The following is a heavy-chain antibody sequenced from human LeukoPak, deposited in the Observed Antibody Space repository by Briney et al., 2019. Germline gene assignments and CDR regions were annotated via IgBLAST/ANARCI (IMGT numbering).Heavy chain of an antibody. CDR3: ARVGPWCFDL. Sequence: SETLSLTCAVYGGSFSTYYWSWIRQPPGKGLEWIGYVDYSGSTNYSPSLKSRVTISVDTSKNQFSLKLSFVTAADTAVYYCARVGPWCFDLWGRGTLVTVSS. V-gene: IGHV4-59*01. CDR1: GGSFSTYY. CDR2: VDYSGST. J-gene: IGHJ2*01.